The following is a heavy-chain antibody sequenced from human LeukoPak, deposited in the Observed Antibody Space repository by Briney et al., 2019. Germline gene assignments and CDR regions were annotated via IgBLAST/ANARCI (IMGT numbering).Heavy chain of an antibody. CDR2: IYSGGST. CDR3: ARSAYYYDSSLDY. Sequence: GGCLRLSCAASGFTVSSNYMSWVRQAPGKGLEWVSVIYSGGSTYYADSVKGRFTISRDNSKNTLYLQMNSLRAEDTAVYYCARSAYYYDSSLDYWGQGNLDTVSS. CDR1: GFTVSSNY. V-gene: IGHV3-66*01. J-gene: IGHJ4*02. D-gene: IGHD3-22*01.